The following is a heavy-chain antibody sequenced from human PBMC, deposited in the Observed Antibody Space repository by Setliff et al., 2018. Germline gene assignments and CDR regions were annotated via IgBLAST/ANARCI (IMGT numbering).Heavy chain of an antibody. CDR2: ISPSGST. D-gene: IGHD1-26*01. V-gene: IGHV4-61*09. J-gene: IGHJ4*02. CDR3: ARSPSSGAYWNPRPFYSDY. CDR1: GASITSGGFY. Sequence: KPSETLSLTCSVSGASITSGGFYWTWIRQPAGQGLEWIGHISPSGSTTYNPSVKSRVTISLDTSKNHFSLKLDSVTAADTALYYCARSPSSGAYWNPRPFYSDYWARGTLVTVSS.